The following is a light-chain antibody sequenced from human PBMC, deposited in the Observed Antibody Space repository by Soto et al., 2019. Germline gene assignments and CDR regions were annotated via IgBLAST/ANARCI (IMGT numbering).Light chain of an antibody. CDR1: QSVYNN. J-gene: IGKJ4*01. V-gene: IGKV3D-15*01. CDR2: GAS. CDR3: QQYNSWPLT. Sequence: EVVMTQSPATLSVSPGERATLSCRTSQSVYNNLAWYLQKPGQAPRLLISGASTRATGIPARFSGSGSGTEFTLTINILQSEDFAVYYCQQYNSWPLTFGGGTKVEIK.